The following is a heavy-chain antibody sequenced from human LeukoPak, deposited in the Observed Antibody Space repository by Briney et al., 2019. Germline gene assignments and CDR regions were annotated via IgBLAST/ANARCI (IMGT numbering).Heavy chain of an antibody. Sequence: SETLSLTCAVYGGSFSGYYWSWIRQPPGKGLEWIGEINHSGSTNYNPSLKSRVTISVDTSKNQFSLKLSSVTAADTAVYYCARVRTSYYDSSADAFDIWGQGTMVTVSS. CDR1: GGSFSGYY. D-gene: IGHD3-22*01. J-gene: IGHJ3*02. V-gene: IGHV4-34*01. CDR3: ARVRTSYYDSSADAFDI. CDR2: INHSGST.